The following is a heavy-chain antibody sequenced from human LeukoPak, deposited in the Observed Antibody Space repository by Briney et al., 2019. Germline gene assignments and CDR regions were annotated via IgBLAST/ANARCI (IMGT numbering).Heavy chain of an antibody. Sequence: PSETLSLTCTVSGGSISSSSYYWGWIRQPPGKGLEWIGSIYYSGSTYYNPSLKSRVTISVDTSKNQFSLKLSSVTAADTAVYYCARQSPGSDRFDYWGQGTLVTVSS. CDR3: ARQSPGSDRFDY. CDR2: IYYSGST. J-gene: IGHJ4*02. V-gene: IGHV4-39*01. CDR1: GGSISSSSYY. D-gene: IGHD2-21*02.